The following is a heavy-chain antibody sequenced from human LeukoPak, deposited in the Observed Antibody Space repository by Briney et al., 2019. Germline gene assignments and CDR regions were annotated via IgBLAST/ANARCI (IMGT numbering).Heavy chain of an antibody. CDR1: GGSFSGYY. CDR2: INHSGST. D-gene: IGHD6-19*01. CDR3: ARGGYSSGWYFLPILNWFDP. V-gene: IGHV4-34*01. Sequence: SQSLSLTRAVYGGSFSGYYWSWIRQPPGKGLEWIGEINHSGSTNYNPSLKSRPTISVDTTKHHFSLKPGSVTAADTAVYYCARGGYSSGWYFLPILNWFDPWGQGTLVTVSS. J-gene: IGHJ5*02.